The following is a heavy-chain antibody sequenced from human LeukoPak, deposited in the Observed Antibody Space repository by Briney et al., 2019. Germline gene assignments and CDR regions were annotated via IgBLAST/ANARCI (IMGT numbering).Heavy chain of an antibody. CDR3: ARDSDYDFWSGYAFDI. J-gene: IGHJ3*02. D-gene: IGHD3-3*01. Sequence: ASVKVSCKASGYTFTSYGISWVRQAPGQGLEWMGWISAYNGNTNYAQKLQGRVTMTTDTSTSTAYTELRSLRSDDTAVYYCARDSDYDFWSGYAFDIWGQGTMVTVSS. V-gene: IGHV1-18*01. CDR1: GYTFTSYG. CDR2: ISAYNGNT.